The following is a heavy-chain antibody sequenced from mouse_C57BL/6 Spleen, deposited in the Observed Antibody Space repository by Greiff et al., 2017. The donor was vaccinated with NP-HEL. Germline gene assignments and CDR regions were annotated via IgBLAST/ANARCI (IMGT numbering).Heavy chain of an antibody. CDR3: ARHPITTVGAMDY. D-gene: IGHD1-1*01. V-gene: IGHV5-6*01. Sequence: VQLKESGGDLVKPGGSLKLSCAASGFTFSSYGMSWVRQTPDKRLEWVATISSGGSYTYYPDSVKGRFTISRDNAKNTLYLQMSSLKSEDTAMYYCARHPITTVGAMDYWGQGTSVTVSS. CDR1: GFTFSSYG. CDR2: ISSGGSYT. J-gene: IGHJ4*01.